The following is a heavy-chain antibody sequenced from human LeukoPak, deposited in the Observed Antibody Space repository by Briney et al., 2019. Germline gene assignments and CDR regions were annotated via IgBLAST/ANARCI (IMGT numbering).Heavy chain of an antibody. J-gene: IGHJ4*02. D-gene: IGHD2-2*01. CDR1: GFTFSSDE. V-gene: IGHV3-48*03. CDR2: TSGSGSTI. Sequence: GSLRLSCTASGFTFSSDEMNWVRQAPGKGLEWVSYTSGSGSTIYYADSVKGRFTISRDNAKNSLYLQMNSLRAEDTAVYYCARRSSRSFDYWGQGTPVTVSS. CDR3: ARRSSRSFDY.